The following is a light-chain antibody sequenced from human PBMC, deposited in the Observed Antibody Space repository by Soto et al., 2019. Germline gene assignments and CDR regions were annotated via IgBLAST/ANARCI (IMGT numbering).Light chain of an antibody. V-gene: IGKV3-20*01. CDR3: QQYGSSPRT. CDR2: DAS. Sequence: EVVVTQSPATLSVSPGERATLSCRASQSVSSNLAWYQQKPGQAPRLLIYDASSRATGIPDRFSGSGSGTDFTLTISRLEPEDFAVYYCQQYGSSPRTFGQGTKVDIK. CDR1: QSVSSN. J-gene: IGKJ1*01.